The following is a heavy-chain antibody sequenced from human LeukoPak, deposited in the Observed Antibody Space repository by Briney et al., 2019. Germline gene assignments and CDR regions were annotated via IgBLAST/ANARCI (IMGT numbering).Heavy chain of an antibody. D-gene: IGHD6-6*01. CDR2: IYPGDSDT. CDR1: GYSFTSYW. CDR3: ARVAARPHIDWFDP. J-gene: IGHJ5*02. Sequence: LGESLKISCKGFGYSFTSYWIGWVRQIPGKGLEWMGIIYPGDSDTRYSPSFQGQVTISADKSISTAYLQWSSLKASDTAMYYCARVAARPHIDWFDPWGQGTLVTVSS. V-gene: IGHV5-51*01.